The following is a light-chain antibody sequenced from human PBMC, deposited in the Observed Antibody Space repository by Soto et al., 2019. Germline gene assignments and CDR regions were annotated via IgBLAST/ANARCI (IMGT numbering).Light chain of an antibody. Sequence: IVLTQSPGTLSLSPGERATLSCRASQSVNSGYLAWYQQNPGQAPRLLIYGTSTRAAGIPDRFSGSGSGTDFTLTISRLEPEDFAVYSCQQYLASPPWTFGQGTKVE. CDR3: QQYLASPPWT. CDR1: QSVNSGY. CDR2: GTS. V-gene: IGKV3-20*01. J-gene: IGKJ1*01.